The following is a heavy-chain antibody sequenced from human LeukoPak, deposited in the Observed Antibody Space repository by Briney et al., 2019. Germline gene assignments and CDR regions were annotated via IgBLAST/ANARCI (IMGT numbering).Heavy chain of an antibody. Sequence: ASVKVSCKASGGTFSSYAISWVRQAPGQGLEWMGGIIPIFGTANYAQKFQGRVTITTDESTSTAYKELSSLRSEDTAVYYCARALNRISDAFDIWGQGTMVTVSS. CDR3: ARALNRISDAFDI. CDR2: IIPIFGTA. V-gene: IGHV1-69*05. D-gene: IGHD1-14*01. CDR1: GGTFSSYA. J-gene: IGHJ3*02.